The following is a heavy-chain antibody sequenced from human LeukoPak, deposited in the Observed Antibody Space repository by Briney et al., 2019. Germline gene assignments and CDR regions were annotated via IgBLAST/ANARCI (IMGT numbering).Heavy chain of an antibody. CDR1: GGSFSGYY. CDR2: INHSGST. Sequence: SETLSLTCAVYGGSFSGYYWSWIRQPPGKGLEWIGEINHSGSTNYNPSLKSRVTISVDTSKNQFSLKLSSVTAADTAVYYCARRRRYFDWLYDYWGQGTLVTVSS. V-gene: IGHV4-34*01. D-gene: IGHD3-9*01. J-gene: IGHJ4*02. CDR3: ARRRRYFDWLYDY.